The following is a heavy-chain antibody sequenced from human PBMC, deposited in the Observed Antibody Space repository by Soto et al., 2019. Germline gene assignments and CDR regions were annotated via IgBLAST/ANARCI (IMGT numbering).Heavy chain of an antibody. J-gene: IGHJ4*02. CDR3: ARNFYDTGNHYARIDY. CDR1: GFSFSTSGMC. V-gene: IGHV2-70*01. Sequence: ESGPTLVNPTQTLTLTCTFSGFSFSTSGMCVSWIRQPPGKALEWLALIDWDDDKFYLTSLKTRLTISRDTSKNQVVLTMTNMDPLDTATYFCARNFYDTGNHYARIDYLGPGTLVTVSS. D-gene: IGHD3-22*01. CDR2: IDWDDDK.